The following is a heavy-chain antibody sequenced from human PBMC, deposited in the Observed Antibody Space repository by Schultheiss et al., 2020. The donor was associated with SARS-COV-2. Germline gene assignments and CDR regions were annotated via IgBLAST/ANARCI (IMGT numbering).Heavy chain of an antibody. D-gene: IGHD5/OR15-5a*01. Sequence: SETLSLTCAVSGGSISSSNWWSWVRQPPGKGLEWIGSIYYSGSTYYNPSLKSRVTISVDTSKNQFSLKLSSVTAADTAVYYCARGSTMGTPWGHGTLVTVSS. V-gene: IGHV4-39*01. CDR2: IYYSGST. CDR1: GGSISSSNW. J-gene: IGHJ5*02. CDR3: ARGSTMGTP.